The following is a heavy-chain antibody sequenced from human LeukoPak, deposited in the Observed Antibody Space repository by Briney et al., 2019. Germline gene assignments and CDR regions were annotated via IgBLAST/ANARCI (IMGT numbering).Heavy chain of an antibody. V-gene: IGHV4-59*01. J-gene: IGHJ5*02. D-gene: IGHD1-7*01. CDR1: GGSISSYY. CDR2: IYYSGST. Sequence: SETLSLTCTVSGGSISSYYWSWIRQPPGKGLEWIGYIYYSGSTNYNPSLKSRLTISVDTSKNQFSLKLSSVTAADAAVYYCARAGTWNYGWYNWFDPWGQGTLVTVSS. CDR3: ARAGTWNYGWYNWFDP.